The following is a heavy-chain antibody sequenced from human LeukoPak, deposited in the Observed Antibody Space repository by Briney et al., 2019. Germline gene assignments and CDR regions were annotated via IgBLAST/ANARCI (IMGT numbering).Heavy chain of an antibody. V-gene: IGHV3-73*01. CDR2: IRSKANSYAT. D-gene: IGHD6-6*01. CDR1: GFTFSGSA. Sequence: PGGSLRLSCAASGFTFSGSAMHWVRQASGKRLEWVGRIRSKANSYATAYAASVKGRFTISRDDSKNTAYLQMNSLKTEDTAVYCCTRFEYSSSQGGQGTLVTVSS. J-gene: IGHJ4*02. CDR3: TRFEYSSSQ.